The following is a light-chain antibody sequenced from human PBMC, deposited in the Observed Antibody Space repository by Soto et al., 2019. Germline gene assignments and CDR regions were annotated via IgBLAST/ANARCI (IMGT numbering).Light chain of an antibody. CDR2: DAS. V-gene: IGKV1-17*01. Sequence: QGTQFPTSLSASVGDRIRLTWPGSLGLKNCLGWDQQKPGKAPKRLIYDASTLQSGVPSRFSGAGSGAEFTLTINGLQSEDFATYFCLQHKSYPWTFGQGTKVEL. CDR1: LGLKNC. J-gene: IGKJ1*01. CDR3: LQHKSYPWT.